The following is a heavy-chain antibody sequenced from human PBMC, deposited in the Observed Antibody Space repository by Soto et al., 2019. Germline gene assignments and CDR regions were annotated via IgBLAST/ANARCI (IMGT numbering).Heavy chain of an antibody. CDR3: ARVEPGRLTLVGGMDV. J-gene: IGHJ6*02. CDR2: IWYDGSNK. D-gene: IGHD2-15*01. CDR1: GFTLSSYG. V-gene: IGHV3-33*01. Sequence: PGGSLRLACAASGFTLSSYGMHWVRQAPGKGLEWVAVIWYDGSNKYYADSVKGRFTISRDNSKNTLYLQMNSLRAEDTAVYYCARVEPGRLTLVGGMDVWGQGTTVTVSS.